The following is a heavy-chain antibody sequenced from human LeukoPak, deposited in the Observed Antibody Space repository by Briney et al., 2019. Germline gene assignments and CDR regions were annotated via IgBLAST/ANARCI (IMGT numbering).Heavy chain of an antibody. CDR1: GFTFSTYS. D-gene: IGHD6-13*01. Sequence: GGSLRLSCAASGFTFSTYSMNWVRQAPGKGLEWVSSISTGSSYIYYGDSVKGRFTISRDNAKNSLYLQMNSLRAEDTAVYYCTTGLRAADTNWGLGTLVTVSS. J-gene: IGHJ4*02. V-gene: IGHV3-21*01. CDR3: TTGLRAADTN. CDR2: ISTGSSYI.